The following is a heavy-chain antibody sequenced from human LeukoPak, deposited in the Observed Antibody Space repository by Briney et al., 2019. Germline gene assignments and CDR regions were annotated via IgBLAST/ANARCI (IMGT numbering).Heavy chain of an antibody. CDR2: LYTSGST. CDR1: GGSISTYF. V-gene: IGHV4-4*07. J-gene: IGHJ6*02. CDR3: ARDRVDSSGYYYYYGIDV. Sequence: SETLSLTCTVSGGSISTYFWSWIRQPAGKGLEWVGRLYTSGSTNYNPSLKSRLTMSADTSKNQFSLNLRSVTAADTAIYYCARDRVDSSGYYYYYGIDVWGQGTAVTVSS. D-gene: IGHD3-22*01.